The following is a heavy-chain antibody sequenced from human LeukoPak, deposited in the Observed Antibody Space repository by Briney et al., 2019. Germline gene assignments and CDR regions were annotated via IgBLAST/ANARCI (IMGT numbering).Heavy chain of an antibody. J-gene: IGHJ6*03. CDR2: IYTSGST. CDR1: GGSISSYY. Sequence: SETLSLTCTVSGGSISSYYWSWIRQPAGKGLEWIGRIYTSGSTNYNPSLKSRVTMPVDTSKNQFSLKLSSVTAADTAVYYCARGHSSSWYELYYYYYMDVWGKGTTVTVSS. D-gene: IGHD6-13*01. CDR3: ARGHSSSWYELYYYYYMDV. V-gene: IGHV4-4*07.